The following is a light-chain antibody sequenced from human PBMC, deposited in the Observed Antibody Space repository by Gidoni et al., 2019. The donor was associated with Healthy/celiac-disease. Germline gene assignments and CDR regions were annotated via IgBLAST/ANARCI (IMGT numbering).Light chain of an antibody. CDR2: DDN. Sequence: ISCSGSSSNIGNNYVSWYQQLPGTAPKLLIYDDNKQPSGIPDRFSGSKSGTSATLGITGLQTGDEADYYCGTWDSSLSAVVFGGGTKLTVL. CDR1: SSNIGNNY. J-gene: IGLJ2*01. CDR3: GTWDSSLSAVV. V-gene: IGLV1-51*01.